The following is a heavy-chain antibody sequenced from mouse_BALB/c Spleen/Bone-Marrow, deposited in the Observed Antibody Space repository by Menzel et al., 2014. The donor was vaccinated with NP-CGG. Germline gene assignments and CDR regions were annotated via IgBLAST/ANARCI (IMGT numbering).Heavy chain of an antibody. CDR3: ASGSYYAGAMDY. Sequence: VQLQQSGPGLVAPSQSVSITCTVSGLSLTSYGVHWVRQPPGKVLEWLGVIWAGGGRNYNSALMSRLSVSRDNSKSQVFLKMNSLQTDASAMFYCASGSYYAGAMDYWAQGTSLAVPS. D-gene: IGHD1-1*01. CDR1: GLSLTSYG. V-gene: IGHV2-9*02. J-gene: IGHJ4*01. CDR2: IWAGGGR.